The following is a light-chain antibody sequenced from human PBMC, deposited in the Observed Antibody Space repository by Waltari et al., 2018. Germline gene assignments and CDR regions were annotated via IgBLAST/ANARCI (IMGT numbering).Light chain of an antibody. CDR3: QQFGGSPMYT. CDR2: KTA. CDR1: QSVDSTY. J-gene: IGKJ2*01. V-gene: IGKV3-20*01. Sequence: EVVLTQSPGTLSLSPGERATLSCRASQSVDSTYLAWYQQKPGQAPTLLIYKTATRATGIPARFSGSGSGTDFSLNINILEPGDSAVYYCQQFGGSPMYTFGLGTKLEIK.